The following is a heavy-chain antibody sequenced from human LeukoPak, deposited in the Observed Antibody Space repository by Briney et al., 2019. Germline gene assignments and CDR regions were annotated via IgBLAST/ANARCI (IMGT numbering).Heavy chain of an antibody. CDR3: ARDSSYYDSSGRGGWFDP. Sequence: SVKVSCKASGGTFSSYAISWVRQAPGQGLEWMGRIIPILGIANYAQKFQGRVTITADESTSTAYMELSSLRSEDTAVYYCARDSSYYDSSGRGGWFDPWGQGTLVTVSS. CDR1: GGTFSSYA. D-gene: IGHD3-22*01. J-gene: IGHJ5*02. V-gene: IGHV1-69*04. CDR2: IIPILGIA.